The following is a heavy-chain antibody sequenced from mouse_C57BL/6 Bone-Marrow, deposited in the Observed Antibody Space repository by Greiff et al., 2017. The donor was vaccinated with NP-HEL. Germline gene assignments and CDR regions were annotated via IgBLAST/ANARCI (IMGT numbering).Heavy chain of an antibody. D-gene: IGHD1-1*01. Sequence: EVQLVESGPELVKPGASAKISCKASGYSFTGYYMNWVKQSPEKSLEWIGEINPSTGGTTYNQKFKAKATLTVDKSSSTAYMQLKSLTSEDSAVYYCARMDTVVDFDVWGTGTTVTVSS. CDR2: INPSTGGT. J-gene: IGHJ1*03. CDR1: GYSFTGYY. V-gene: IGHV1-42*01. CDR3: ARMDTVVDFDV.